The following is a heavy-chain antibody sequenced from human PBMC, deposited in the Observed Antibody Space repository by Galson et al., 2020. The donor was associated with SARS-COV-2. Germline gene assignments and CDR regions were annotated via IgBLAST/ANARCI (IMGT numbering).Heavy chain of an antibody. D-gene: IGHD1-26*01. CDR1: GFTFSSYG. CDR3: ARELIVGATTWVYYYYYMDV. V-gene: IGHV3-33*01. CDR2: IWYDGSNK. J-gene: IGHJ6*03. Sequence: GGSLRLSCAASGFTFSSYGMHWVRQAPGKGLEWVAVIWYDGSNKYYADSVKGRFTISRDNSKNTLYLQMNSLRAEDTAVYYCARELIVGATTWVYYYYYMDVWGKGTTVTVSS.